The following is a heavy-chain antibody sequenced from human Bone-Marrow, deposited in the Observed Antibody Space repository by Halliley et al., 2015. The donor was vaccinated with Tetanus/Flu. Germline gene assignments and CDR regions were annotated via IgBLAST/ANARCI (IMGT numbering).Heavy chain of an antibody. CDR2: IHYTGNT. J-gene: IGHJ4*02. V-gene: IGHV4-59*01. Sequence: LRLSCSVSGDSISGYYCNWIRQPPGKGLEWVGNIHYTGNTEHNPSLKSRVTISVDTSKNQFSLNLNSVTAADTAVYYCARGAGWTPADWGQGTLVTVSS. CDR3: ARGAGWTPAD. CDR1: GDSISGYY. D-gene: IGHD3-3*01.